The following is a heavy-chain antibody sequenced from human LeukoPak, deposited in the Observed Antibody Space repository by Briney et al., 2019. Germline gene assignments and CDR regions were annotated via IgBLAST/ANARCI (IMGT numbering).Heavy chain of an antibody. Sequence: ASVKVSCKASGYTFTSYGISWVRQAPGQGLEWMGWISAYNGNTNYAQKLQGRVTMTTDTSTSTAYMELRSLRSDDTAVYYCARERSGGAPYLPGDFDYWGQGTLVTVSS. D-gene: IGHD1-26*01. V-gene: IGHV1-18*01. CDR3: ARERSGGAPYLPGDFDY. CDR1: GYTFTSYG. J-gene: IGHJ4*02. CDR2: ISAYNGNT.